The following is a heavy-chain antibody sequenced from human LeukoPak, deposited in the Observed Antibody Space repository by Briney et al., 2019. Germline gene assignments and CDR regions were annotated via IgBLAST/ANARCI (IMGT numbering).Heavy chain of an antibody. D-gene: IGHD3-22*01. CDR3: AKGSYYDSSGSFYFDY. Sequence: PGGSLRLSCVVSGFTFSSYAMSWVRQAPGKGLEWVSGISGSGGNTYYADSVKGRFTISRDNSKNTLYVQMNSLGTEDTAAYYCAKGSYYDSSGSFYFDYWGQGTLVTVSS. V-gene: IGHV3-23*01. J-gene: IGHJ4*02. CDR1: GFTFSSYA. CDR2: ISGSGGNT.